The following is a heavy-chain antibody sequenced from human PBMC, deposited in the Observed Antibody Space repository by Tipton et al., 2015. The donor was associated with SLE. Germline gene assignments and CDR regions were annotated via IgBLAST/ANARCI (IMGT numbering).Heavy chain of an antibody. Sequence: TLFLTCTVSGSSITSDYYWGWVRQPPGKGLEFIGSISYTGSTYYNLSLKSRVTISVDKSKNQFSLKLSSVTAADTAVYYCEGAATGTNYYLDVWGKGTTVTVSS. CDR2: ISYTGST. CDR1: GSSITSDYY. D-gene: IGHD4-17*01. V-gene: IGHV4-38-2*02. J-gene: IGHJ6*03. CDR3: EGAATGTNYYLDV.